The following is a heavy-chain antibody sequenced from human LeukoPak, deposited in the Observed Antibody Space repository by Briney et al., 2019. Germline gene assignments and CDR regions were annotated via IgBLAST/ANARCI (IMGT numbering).Heavy chain of an antibody. CDR3: ARCLYYYGPGSYDYYFDY. CDR1: GFTVNSNY. Sequence: PGGSLRLSCAASGFTVNSNYMSWVRQAPGKGLEWVSVIYSGGSTYYADSVKGRFTISRDNSKNTLYLQMNSLRAEDTAVYYCARCLYYYGPGSYDYYFDYWGQGTLVTVSS. J-gene: IGHJ4*02. CDR2: IYSGGST. D-gene: IGHD3-10*01. V-gene: IGHV3-53*01.